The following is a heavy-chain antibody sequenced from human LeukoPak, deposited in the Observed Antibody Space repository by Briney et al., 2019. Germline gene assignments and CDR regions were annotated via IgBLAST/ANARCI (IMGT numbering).Heavy chain of an antibody. V-gene: IGHV3-23*01. CDR1: GFTFSSYA. D-gene: IGHD6-13*01. CDR2: ISGSGGST. CDR3: AKAPTISPAAGPKPDY. Sequence: AGGSLRLSCAASGFTFSSYAMSWVRQAPGKGLEWVSAISGSGGSTYYADSVKGRFTISRDNSKNTLYLQMNSLRAEDTAVYYCAKAPTISPAAGPKPDYWGQGTLVTVSS. J-gene: IGHJ4*02.